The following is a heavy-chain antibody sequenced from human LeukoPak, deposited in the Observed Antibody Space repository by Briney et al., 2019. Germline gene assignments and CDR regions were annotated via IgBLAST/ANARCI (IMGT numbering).Heavy chain of an antibody. CDR2: IYTSGST. CDR1: GGSISSYY. J-gene: IGHJ4*02. V-gene: IGHV4-4*07. D-gene: IGHD3-10*01. CDR3: ARFADYYGSGAHFDY. Sequence: PSETLSLTCTVSGGSISSYYWSWIRQPAGKGLEWIGRIYTSGSTNYNPSLKSRVTMSVDTSKNQFSLKLSSVTAADTAVYYCARFADYYGSGAHFDYWGQGTLVTVSS.